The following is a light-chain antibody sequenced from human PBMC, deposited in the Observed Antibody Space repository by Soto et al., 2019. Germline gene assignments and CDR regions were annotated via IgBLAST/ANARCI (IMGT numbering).Light chain of an antibody. CDR3: TSYTSSSTYV. J-gene: IGLJ1*01. Sequence: QSALTQPPSVSGSPGQSVTISCTGTSSVVGSYNRVSWYQQPPGTAPQLMIYEVSNRPSGVPDRFSGSKSGNTASLTISGLQAEDEADYYCTSYTSSSTYVFGTGTKVTVL. CDR2: EVS. CDR1: SSVVGSYNR. V-gene: IGLV2-18*02.